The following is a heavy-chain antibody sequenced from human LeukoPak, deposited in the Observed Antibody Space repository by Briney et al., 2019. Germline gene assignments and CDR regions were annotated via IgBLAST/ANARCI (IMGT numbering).Heavy chain of an antibody. Sequence: GGSLRLSCAASGFTFSSYAMSCVRQAPGKGVEWVSAISGSGGSTYYAHSVGGRFTISRDNSKNTLYLKMNSLRAEDTAVYYCAKDLDTAMASYYYYCMDVWGQGTTVTVSS. CDR1: GFTFSSYA. CDR3: AKDLDTAMASYYYYCMDV. CDR2: ISGSGGST. V-gene: IGHV3-23*01. J-gene: IGHJ6*02. D-gene: IGHD5-18*01.